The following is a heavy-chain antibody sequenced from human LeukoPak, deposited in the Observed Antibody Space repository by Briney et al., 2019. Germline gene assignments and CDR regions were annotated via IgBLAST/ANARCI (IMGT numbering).Heavy chain of an antibody. CDR1: GGTFSSYA. Sequence: ASVKVSCKASGGTFSSYAIIWVRQAPGQGLEWMGRIIPILGIANYAQKFQGRVTITADKSTSTAYMELSSLRSEDTAVYYCAREVSSHGNDYWGQGTLVTVSS. CDR2: IIPILGIA. V-gene: IGHV1-69*04. CDR3: AREVSSHGNDY. J-gene: IGHJ4*02. D-gene: IGHD6-6*01.